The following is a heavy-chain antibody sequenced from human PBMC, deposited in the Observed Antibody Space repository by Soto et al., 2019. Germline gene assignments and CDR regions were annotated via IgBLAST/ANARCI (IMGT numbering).Heavy chain of an antibody. CDR2: ISGSGGRT. CDR3: AVRPGYCSSTSCPHYDY. CDR1: GFTFSSYA. J-gene: IGHJ4*02. D-gene: IGHD2-2*01. V-gene: IGHV3-23*01. Sequence: GGSLRLSCAPSGFTFSSYAMSWVRQAPGKGLEWVSAISGSGGRTYYADSVKGRFTISRDNSKNTLYLQMNSLRAEDTAVYYCAVRPGYCSSTSCPHYDYWGQGTLVTVSS.